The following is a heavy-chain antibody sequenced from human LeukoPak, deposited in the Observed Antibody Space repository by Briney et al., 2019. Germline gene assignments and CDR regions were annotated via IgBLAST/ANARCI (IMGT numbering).Heavy chain of an antibody. CDR2: IYYSGST. CDR3: ARGWGYFDS. J-gene: IGHJ4*02. Sequence: SETLSLTCTVAGRSLSSYYLSWIRQPPAKVMEWVGYIYYSGSTNYSPSLKRRFTIPVDTSKNQLSLRLSSLTAAHTPVYYGARGWGYFDSWGQGTLVTVSS. V-gene: IGHV4-59*12. CDR1: GRSLSSYY. D-gene: IGHD7-27*01.